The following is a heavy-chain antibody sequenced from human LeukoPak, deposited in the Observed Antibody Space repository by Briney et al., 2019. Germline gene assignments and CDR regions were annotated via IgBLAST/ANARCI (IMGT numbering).Heavy chain of an antibody. CDR2: IYHSGST. CDR3: ARAGIVGATDAFDI. CDR1: GGSISSSNW. D-gene: IGHD1-26*01. V-gene: IGHV4-4*02. J-gene: IGHJ3*02. Sequence: SETLSLTCAVSGGSISSSNWWSWVRQPPGKGLEWIGEIYHSGSTNYNPSLKSRVTILVDKSKNQFSLKLSSVTAADTAVYYCARAGIVGATDAFDIWGQGTMVTVSS.